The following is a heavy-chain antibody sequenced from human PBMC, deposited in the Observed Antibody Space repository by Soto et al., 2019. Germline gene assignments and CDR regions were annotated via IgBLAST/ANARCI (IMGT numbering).Heavy chain of an antibody. J-gene: IGHJ6*02. CDR1: GCSISSSNL. CDR3: ASVRGGDYYAMDV. CDR2: IYNSGST. D-gene: IGHD3-10*02. V-gene: IGHV4-4*02. Sequence: SETLSLTCAVSGCSISSSNLWSWVRQPPGKGLEWIGEIYNSGSTNYSPSLKSRVTISVDKSKNQFSLKLSSVTAADTAVYYCASVRGGDYYAMDVWGQGTTVTVSS.